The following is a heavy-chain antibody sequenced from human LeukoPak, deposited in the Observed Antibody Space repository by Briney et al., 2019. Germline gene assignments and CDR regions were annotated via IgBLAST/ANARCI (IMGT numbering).Heavy chain of an antibody. CDR2: IYHSGST. Sequence: SETLSLTCTVSGYSISSGYYWGWIRQPPGKGLEWIGSIYHSGSTYYNPSLKSRVTISVDTSKNQFSLKLSSVTAADTAVYYCASSSGWGQGTLVTVSS. CDR3: ASSSG. D-gene: IGHD6-25*01. V-gene: IGHV4-38-2*02. CDR1: GYSISSGYY. J-gene: IGHJ4*02.